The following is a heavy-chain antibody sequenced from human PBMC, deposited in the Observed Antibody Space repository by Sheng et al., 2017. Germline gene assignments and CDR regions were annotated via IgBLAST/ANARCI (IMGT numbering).Heavy chain of an antibody. CDR2: VSTDGRTV. CDR3: ARDEHPESSNYYLYDAFEM. D-gene: IGHD3-22*01. V-gene: IGHV3-48*04. J-gene: IGHJ3*02. CDR1: GFTFSDYS. Sequence: VHVVESGGGLVQPGGSLRLACTGSGFTFSDYSMNWVRQSPGKGLEWVSYVSTDGRTVWYAESVRGRFTISRDNAESSVYLQMNSLRGEDTAVYYCARDEHPESSNYYLYDAFEMWGQGTTVIVSS.